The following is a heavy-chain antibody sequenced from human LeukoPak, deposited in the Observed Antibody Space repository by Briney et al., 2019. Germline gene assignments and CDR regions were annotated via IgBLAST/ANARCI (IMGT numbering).Heavy chain of an antibody. V-gene: IGHV3-23*01. CDR2: ITGTGGGT. D-gene: IGHD3-22*01. CDR3: ARDSLYDDNGYYHYFDY. J-gene: IGHJ4*02. Sequence: GGSLRLSCTASGFTFSSSSMNWVRQAPGKGLEWVSAITGTGGGTYYADSVKGRFTISRDNSKNTVYLQMNSLRAEDTAVYFCARDSLYDDNGYYHYFDYWGRGTLVTVSS. CDR1: GFTFSSSS.